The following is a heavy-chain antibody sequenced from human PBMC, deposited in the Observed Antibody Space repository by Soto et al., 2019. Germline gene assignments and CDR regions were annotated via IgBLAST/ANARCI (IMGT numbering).Heavy chain of an antibody. CDR2: ISGSDNTT. CDR1: GFTFSSYA. CDR3: DPMGV. J-gene: IGHJ6*02. Sequence: EVQLLESGGGLVQPGGSLRLSCAASGFTFSSYAISWVRRAPGKGLEWVSAISGSDNTTYYADSVKGRLTISRDNSKNTLYLQMSSLRADDTAVYYCDPMGVWGQGTTVTVSS. V-gene: IGHV3-23*01.